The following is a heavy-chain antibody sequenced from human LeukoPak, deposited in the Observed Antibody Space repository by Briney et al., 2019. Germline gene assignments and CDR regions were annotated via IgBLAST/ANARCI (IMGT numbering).Heavy chain of an antibody. CDR2: YAYSGST. CDR3: ARVITSVGLPYYCDY. D-gene: IGHD5-12*01. V-gene: IGHV4-59*01. J-gene: IGHJ4*02. Sequence: PSEPLSLTCSVSGGSISTYYGRWLRQPPGKGVERIGYYAYSGSTSYNPSLKSRVTVSVDTSKNPFSLKVSSVTATDTAVYICARVITSVGLPYYCDYWGQGTLVTVSS. CDR1: GGSISTYY.